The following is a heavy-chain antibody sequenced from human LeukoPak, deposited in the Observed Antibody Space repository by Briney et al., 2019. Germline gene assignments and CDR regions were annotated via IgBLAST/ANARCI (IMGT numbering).Heavy chain of an antibody. J-gene: IGHJ2*01. CDR1: AGSLSGYC. CDR2: INHSGST. D-gene: IGHD6-19*01. Sequence: SETLSLTCAVYAGSLSGYCWSWIRQPPGQGLEWIGEINHSGSTNYNPSLKSRVTISVDTSKNQFSLKLRSVTAADTAVYYWVRVLEGSSGQHWYFDLWGRGTLVTVSS. CDR3: VRVLEGSSGQHWYFDL. V-gene: IGHV4-34*01.